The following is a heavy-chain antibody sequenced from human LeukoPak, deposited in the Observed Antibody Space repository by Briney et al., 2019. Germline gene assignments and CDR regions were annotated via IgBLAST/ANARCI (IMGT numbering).Heavy chain of an antibody. CDR1: GYTFTGYY. D-gene: IGHD3-10*01. J-gene: IGHJ4*02. CDR3: ARGTNYGSGSFDY. CDR2: INPNSGGT. V-gene: IGHV1-2*02. Sequence: ASVKASCKASGYTFTGYYMHWVRQAPGQGLEWMGWINPNSGGTNYAQKFQGRVTMTRDTSISTAYMELSRLRSDDTAVYYCARGTNYGSGSFDYWGQGTLVTVSS.